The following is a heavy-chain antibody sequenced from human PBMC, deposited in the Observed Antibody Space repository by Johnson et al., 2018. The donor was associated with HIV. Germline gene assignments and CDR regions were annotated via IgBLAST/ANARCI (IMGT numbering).Heavy chain of an antibody. J-gene: IGHJ3*02. CDR1: GFTFSSYG. D-gene: IGHD6-13*01. Sequence: QVQLVESGGGVVQPGGSLRLSCAASGFTFSSYGMHWVRQAPGKGLEWVAVISFDGRKEYYADSVKGRFTISRDNSKKTLYLQVNSLRDEDTAVYYCASGVYSSSWSWDVAFDIWGQGTMVTVSS. CDR2: ISFDGRKE. V-gene: IGHV3-30*19. CDR3: ASGVYSSSWSWDVAFDI.